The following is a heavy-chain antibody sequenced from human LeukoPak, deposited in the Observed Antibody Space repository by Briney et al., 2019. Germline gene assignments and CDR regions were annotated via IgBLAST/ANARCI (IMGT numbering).Heavy chain of an antibody. V-gene: IGHV1-69*06. CDR1: GGTFSSYA. D-gene: IGHD3-3*01. CDR2: IIPIFGTA. Sequence: ASVKVSCKASGGTFSSYAISWVRQAPGQGLEWMGGIIPIFGTANYAQKFQGRVTITADKSTSTAYMELSSLRSEDTAVYYCARVRHYDLNWFDPWGQGTLVTVSS. CDR3: ARVRHYDLNWFDP. J-gene: IGHJ5*02.